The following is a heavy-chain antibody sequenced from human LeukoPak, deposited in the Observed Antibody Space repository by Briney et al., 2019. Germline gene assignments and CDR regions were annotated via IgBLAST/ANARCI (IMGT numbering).Heavy chain of an antibody. D-gene: IGHD4-17*01. V-gene: IGHV3-33*01. CDR2: IWDDGNKK. J-gene: IGHJ3*02. Sequence: PGGSLRLCCAASGFTFSHYGMHWVRQAPGKGLEWVALIWDDGNKKSHADTVKGRFTISRDNSKNTLYLQMNSLRAENTAVYYCERDFGPTVTTFGAVDIWGQGTKVIVSS. CDR3: ERDFGPTVTTFGAVDI. CDR1: GFTFSHYG.